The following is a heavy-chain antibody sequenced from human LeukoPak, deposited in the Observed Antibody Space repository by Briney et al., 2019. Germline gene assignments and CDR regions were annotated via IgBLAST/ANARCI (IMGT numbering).Heavy chain of an antibody. V-gene: IGHV3-30*03. CDR3: ARGIAVYYYYMDV. Sequence: GGSLRLSCAASGFTFSNYGMHWVRQAPGKGLEWVAVISNDGSNKYYADSVKGRFTISRDNSKNTLYLQMNSLKAEDTAVYYCARGIAVYYYYMDVWGKGTTVTVSS. D-gene: IGHD2-21*01. J-gene: IGHJ6*03. CDR1: GFTFSNYG. CDR2: ISNDGSNK.